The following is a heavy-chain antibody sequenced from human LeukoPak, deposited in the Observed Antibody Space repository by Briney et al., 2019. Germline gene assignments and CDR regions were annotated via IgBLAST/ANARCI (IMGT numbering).Heavy chain of an antibody. V-gene: IGHV1-24*01. Sequence: ASVKVSCKVSGYTLTELSMHWVRQAPGKGLEWMGGFDPEDGETIYAQKFQGRVTMTEDTSTDTAYMELSRLRSDDTAVYYCARDIAYCSSTSCYVGAFDIWGQGTMVTVSS. J-gene: IGHJ3*02. D-gene: IGHD2-2*01. CDR3: ARDIAYCSSTSCYVGAFDI. CDR1: GYTLTELS. CDR2: FDPEDGET.